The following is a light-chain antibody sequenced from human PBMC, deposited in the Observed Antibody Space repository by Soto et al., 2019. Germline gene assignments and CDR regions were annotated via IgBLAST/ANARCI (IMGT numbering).Light chain of an antibody. CDR1: SSDVGGYNY. Sequence: QSALTQPPSASGSPGQSVTISCTGTSSDVGGYNYVSWYQQHPGKAPKLMISDVNKRPSGVPDRFSGSKSGNTASLTVSGLQEEDEAYYYCSSVAGNNNFVFGGGTKLTVL. J-gene: IGLJ2*01. CDR2: DVN. V-gene: IGLV2-8*01. CDR3: SSVAGNNNFV.